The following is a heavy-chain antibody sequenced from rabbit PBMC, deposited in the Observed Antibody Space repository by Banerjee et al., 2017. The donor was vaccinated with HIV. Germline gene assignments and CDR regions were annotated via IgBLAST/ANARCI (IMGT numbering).Heavy chain of an antibody. CDR3: ARNYVNAFDP. CDR1: GFSFSSSYW. J-gene: IGHJ2*01. D-gene: IGHD1-1*01. V-gene: IGHV1S45*01. Sequence: QERLEESGGDLVKPGASLTLTCTASGFSFSSSYWRCWVRQAPGKGLEWIACIYGGSLRITYYASWAKGRFTISKTSSTTVTLQMTSLTAADTATYFCARNYVNAFDPWGPGTLVTVS. CDR2: IYGGSLRIT.